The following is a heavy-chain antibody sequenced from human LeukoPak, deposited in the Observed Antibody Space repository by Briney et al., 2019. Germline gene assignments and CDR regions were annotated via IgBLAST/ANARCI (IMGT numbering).Heavy chain of an antibody. CDR2: INPSGST. CDR3: ARYQSGYYSSFDY. CDR1: GGSFSGSY. D-gene: IGHD3-22*01. Sequence: SETLSLTCAVYGGSFSGSYWSWIRQPPGKGLEWIGEINPSGSTNYNPSLQSRVTISADTSKNQFSLKLSSVTAADTAVYYCARYQSGYYSSFDYWGQGTLVTVSS. J-gene: IGHJ4*02. V-gene: IGHV4-34*01.